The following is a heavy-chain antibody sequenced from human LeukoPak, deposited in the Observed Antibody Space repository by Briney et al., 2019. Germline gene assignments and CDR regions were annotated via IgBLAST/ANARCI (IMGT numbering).Heavy chain of an antibody. CDR3: ARDPSYYYDSTGYYWYYYYMDV. V-gene: IGHV1-8*01. J-gene: IGHJ6*03. CDR2: MNPNSGNT. CDR1: GYTFTSYD. D-gene: IGHD3-22*01. Sequence: ASVKVSCKASGYTFTSYDISWVRQATGQGLEWMGWMNPNSGNTGYAQKFQGRVTMTRDMSTSTVYMELSSLRSEDTAVYYCARDPSYYYDSTGYYWYYYYMDVWGKGTTVTVSS.